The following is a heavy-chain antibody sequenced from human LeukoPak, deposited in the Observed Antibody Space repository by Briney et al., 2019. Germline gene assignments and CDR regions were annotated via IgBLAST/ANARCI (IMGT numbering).Heavy chain of an antibody. Sequence: SETLSLTCTVSGGSISSGSYYWSWIRQPAGKGLEWIGRIYTSGTTNYNPSLKSRVTISVDTSKNQFSLKLSSVTAADTAVYYCARARRMDDFDYWGQGTLVTVSS. CDR1: GGSISSGSYY. V-gene: IGHV4-61*02. J-gene: IGHJ4*02. D-gene: IGHD3/OR15-3a*01. CDR2: IYTSGTT. CDR3: ARARRMDDFDY.